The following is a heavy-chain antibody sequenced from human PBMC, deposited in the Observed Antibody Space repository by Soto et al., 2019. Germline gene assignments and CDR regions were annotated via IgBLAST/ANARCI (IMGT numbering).Heavy chain of an antibody. V-gene: IGHV4-30-4*01. Sequence: QVQLQESGPGLVQSSQTLSLTCTVSGGSISSGDYYWSWIRQAPGKGLEWIGYIYYSGRTYYNPSLKRRVTISVDTSKNQFSLKLSSVPAADTAVYYCARDGMTTVVTDYWYFDLWGRGTLVTVSS. CDR1: GGSISSGDYY. J-gene: IGHJ2*01. D-gene: IGHD4-17*01. CDR3: ARDGMTTVVTDYWYFDL. CDR2: IYYSGRT.